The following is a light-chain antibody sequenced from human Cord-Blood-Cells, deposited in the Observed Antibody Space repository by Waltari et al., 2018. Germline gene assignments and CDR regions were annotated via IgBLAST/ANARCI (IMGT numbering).Light chain of an antibody. CDR1: SSDVGSYNL. CDR3: CSYAGSVV. CDR2: EGS. Sequence: QSALTQPASVSGSPGQSITISCTGTSSDVGSYNLVSWYQQHPGKAPKLMIYEGSKRPSGVSKRFSGSKSGNTASLTISGLQAEDEADYYCCSYAGSVVFGGGTKLTGL. V-gene: IGLV2-23*01. J-gene: IGLJ2*01.